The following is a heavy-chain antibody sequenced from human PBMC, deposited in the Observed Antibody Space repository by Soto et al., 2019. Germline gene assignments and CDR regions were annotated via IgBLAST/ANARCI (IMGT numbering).Heavy chain of an antibody. CDR3: ARGGSLYWYFDL. V-gene: IGHV1-3*01. Sequence: QVQLVQSGAEVKKPGASVKVSCKASGYTFTSYAMHWVRQAPGQRLGWMGWINAGNGNTKYSQNFQGRVTITRDTSASPAYMELSSLRSEDTAVYYCARGGSLYWYFDLWGRGTLVTVSS. CDR2: INAGNGNT. J-gene: IGHJ2*01. CDR1: GYTFTSYA. D-gene: IGHD1-26*01.